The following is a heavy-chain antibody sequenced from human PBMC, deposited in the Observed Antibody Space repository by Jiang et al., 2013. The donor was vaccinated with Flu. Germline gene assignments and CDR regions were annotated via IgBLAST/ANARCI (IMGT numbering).Heavy chain of an antibody. V-gene: IGHV1-3*01. D-gene: IGHD2-15*01. CDR1: GYTFTSYA. CDR2: INAGNGNT. J-gene: IGHJ6*02. Sequence: GAEVKKPGASVKVSCKASGYTFTSYAMHWVRQAPGQRLEWMGWINAGNGNTKYSQKFQGRVTITRDTSASTAYMELSSLRSEDTAVYYCAASGTLPLQPYYYGMDVWGQGTTVTVSS. CDR3: AASGTLPLQPYYYGMDV.